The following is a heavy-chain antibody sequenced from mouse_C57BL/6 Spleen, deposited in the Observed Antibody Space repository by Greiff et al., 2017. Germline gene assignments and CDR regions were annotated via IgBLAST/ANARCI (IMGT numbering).Heavy chain of an antibody. CDR3: ARRRGYDGGFAY. D-gene: IGHD2-2*01. V-gene: IGHV14-2*01. J-gene: IGHJ3*01. Sequence: VQLQQSGAELVKPGASVKLSCTASGFNIKDYYMHWVKQRTEQGLEWIGRIDPEDGEPKYAPKFPGKATITADTSSNTAYLQLSSLTSEDTAVYYCARRRGYDGGFAYWGQGTLGTVSA. CDR2: IDPEDGEP. CDR1: GFNIKDYY.